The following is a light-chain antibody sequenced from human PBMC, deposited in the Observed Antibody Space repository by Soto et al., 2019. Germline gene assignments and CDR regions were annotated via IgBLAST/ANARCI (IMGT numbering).Light chain of an antibody. CDR1: SSDVGGFGL. Sequence: QSALTQPASVSGSPGQSITISCTGTSSDVGGFGLVSWYQQHPGRDPKLMIYDVTNRPSGVSNRFAGSKSGNTASLTISGLQTEDEADYYCSSYTSSNTHVVFGGGTKLTVL. J-gene: IGLJ2*01. V-gene: IGLV2-14*03. CDR2: DVT. CDR3: SSYTSSNTHVV.